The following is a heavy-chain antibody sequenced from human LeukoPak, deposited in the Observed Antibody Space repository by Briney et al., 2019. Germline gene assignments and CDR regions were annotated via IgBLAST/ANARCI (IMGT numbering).Heavy chain of an antibody. D-gene: IGHD5/OR15-5a*01. CDR2: INSDGSST. J-gene: IGHJ6*03. V-gene: IGHV3-74*01. Sequence: GGSLRLSCAASGFTFSSYWMHWVRQDPGKGLVWVSRINSDGSSTSYADSVKGRFTISRDNAKNTLYLQMNSLRAEDTAVYYCARDPRVVSYMDVWGKGTTVTISS. CDR3: ARDPRVVSYMDV. CDR1: GFTFSSYW.